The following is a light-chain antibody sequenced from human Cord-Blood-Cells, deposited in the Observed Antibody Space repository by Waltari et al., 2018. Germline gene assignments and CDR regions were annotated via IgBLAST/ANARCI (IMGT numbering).Light chain of an antibody. CDR1: SSDVGSFNF. Sequence: QSALTQPASVSGSPGQSITISCTGTSSDVGSFNFVSWYQQHPGKAPKLMIYEGSKRPSGVSTRFSGSKSGNTASLTISGLQAEDEADYYCCSYAGRDVVFGGGTKLTVL. J-gene: IGLJ2*01. CDR3: CSYAGRDVV. CDR2: EGS. V-gene: IGLV2-23*01.